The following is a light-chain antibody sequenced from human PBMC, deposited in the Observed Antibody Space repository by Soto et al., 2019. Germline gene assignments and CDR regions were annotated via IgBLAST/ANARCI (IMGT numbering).Light chain of an antibody. CDR2: GNS. CDR3: QSHDSSLSVV. CDR1: SSNIGAGYD. J-gene: IGLJ2*01. Sequence: QSVLTQPPSVSGAPGQRVTISCTGSSSNIGAGYDVHWYQQLPGTAPKLLIYGNSNRPSGVPDRFSGSKSGTSASLAITGLQAEDEADYYCQSHDSSLSVVFGGGNKVTVL. V-gene: IGLV1-40*01.